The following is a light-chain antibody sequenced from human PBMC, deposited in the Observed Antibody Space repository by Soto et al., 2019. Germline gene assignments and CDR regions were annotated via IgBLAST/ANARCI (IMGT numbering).Light chain of an antibody. V-gene: IGKV3-20*01. CDR3: QQYGSSIT. Sequence: VLTQSPGTLSLSPGERATLSCRASQSVGNRYLAWYQQKPGQAPSLLIYDASSRATGIPDRFSGSGSGTDFTLTISRLEPEYFAVYYCQQYGSSITFGQGTRLEIK. CDR2: DAS. CDR1: QSVGNRY. J-gene: IGKJ5*01.